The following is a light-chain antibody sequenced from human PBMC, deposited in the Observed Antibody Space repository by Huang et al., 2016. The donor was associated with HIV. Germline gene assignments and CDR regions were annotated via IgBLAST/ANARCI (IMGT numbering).Light chain of an antibody. V-gene: IGKV3-20*01. Sequence: IVLTQSPGTLSLSPGERATLSCRASQSVSSTYLAWYQQKPGQAPSLLIYGASSRATGIPDRFSGSGSGTEFTLTITRLEPEDFAVYYCQQYGSSPRTFGQGTKVEIK. CDR2: GAS. CDR3: QQYGSSPRT. J-gene: IGKJ1*01. CDR1: QSVSSTY.